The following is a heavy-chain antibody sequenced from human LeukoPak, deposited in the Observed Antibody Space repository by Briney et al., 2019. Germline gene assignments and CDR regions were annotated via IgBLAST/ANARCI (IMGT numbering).Heavy chain of an antibody. CDR1: GFTFSSYA. CDR3: AKGTYSGYDVDY. D-gene: IGHD5-12*01. V-gene: IGHV3-23*01. Sequence: GGSLRLSCAASGFTFSSYAMSWVRQAPGKGLEWVSAISGSGGSTYYAGSVKGRFTISRDNSKNTLYLQMNSLRAEDTAVYYCAKGTYSGYDVDYWGQGTLVTVSS. CDR2: ISGSGGST. J-gene: IGHJ4*02.